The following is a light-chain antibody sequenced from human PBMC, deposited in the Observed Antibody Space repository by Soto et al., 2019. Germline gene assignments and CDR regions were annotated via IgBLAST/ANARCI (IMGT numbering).Light chain of an antibody. V-gene: IGLV1-40*01. CDR1: SSNIGAGYD. Sequence: QSVLTQPPSVSGAPGQRVTISCTGSSSNIGAGYDVQWYQQLPGTAHRLLIYGNSKRPSGVPDRFSGSKSGTSASLAITGLQAEDEADYCCQSYDSSLSVVFGGGTKLTVL. CDR2: GNS. J-gene: IGLJ2*01. CDR3: QSYDSSLSVV.